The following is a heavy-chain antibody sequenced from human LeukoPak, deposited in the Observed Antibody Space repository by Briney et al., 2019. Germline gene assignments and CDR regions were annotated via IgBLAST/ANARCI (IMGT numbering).Heavy chain of an antibody. V-gene: IGHV4-38-2*02. CDR3: ARVAGDGSGSYYALFDY. CDR1: GYSISSGYF. D-gene: IGHD3-10*01. CDR2: VYHVGTT. J-gene: IGHJ4*02. Sequence: PSETLSLTCTVSGYSISSGYFWGWIRQPPGKGLEWIGVYHVGTTDYNPSLKSRVTISVDRSKNQMSLKLSSVTAADTAVYYCARVAGDGSGSYYALFDYWGQGTLVTVSS.